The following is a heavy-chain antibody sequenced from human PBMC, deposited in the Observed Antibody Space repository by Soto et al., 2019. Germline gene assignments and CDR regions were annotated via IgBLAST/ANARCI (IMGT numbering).Heavy chain of an antibody. Sequence: GASVKVSCKASGYTFTSYDINWVRQAAGQGLEWMGWMNPNSGNTGYAQKFQGRVTMTRNTSISTAYMELSSLRSEDTAVYYCARGRGYAYYYYYYMDVWAKGAKVTVSS. D-gene: IGHD2-2*01. CDR3: ARGRGYAYYYYYYMDV. V-gene: IGHV1-8*01. CDR1: GYTFTSYD. J-gene: IGHJ6*03. CDR2: MNPNSGNT.